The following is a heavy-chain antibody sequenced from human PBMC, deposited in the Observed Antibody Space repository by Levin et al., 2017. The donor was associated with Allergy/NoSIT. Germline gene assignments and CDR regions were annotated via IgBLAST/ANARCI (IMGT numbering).Heavy chain of an antibody. CDR3: AKGFRYYDSSGYYDY. D-gene: IGHD3-22*01. V-gene: IGHV3-30*18. CDR2: ISYDGSNK. Sequence: GGSLRLSCAASGFTFSSYGMHWVRQAPGKGLEWVAVISYDGSNKYYADSVKGRFTISRDNSKNTLYLQMNSLRAEDTAVYYCAKGFRYYDSSGYYDYWGQGTLVTASS. J-gene: IGHJ4*02. CDR1: GFTFSSYG.